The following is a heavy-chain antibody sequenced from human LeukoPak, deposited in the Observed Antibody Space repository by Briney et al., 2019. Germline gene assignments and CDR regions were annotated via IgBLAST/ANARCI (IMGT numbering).Heavy chain of an antibody. Sequence: SETLSLTCTVSGGSISSSSYYWGWIRQPPGKGLEWIGSIYYSGSTYYNPSLKSRVTISVDTSKNQFSLKLSSATAADTAVYYCARRPADYDFWSGFIRDALDIWGQGTMVTVSS. D-gene: IGHD3-3*01. J-gene: IGHJ3*02. CDR2: IYYSGST. V-gene: IGHV4-39*01. CDR3: ARRPADYDFWSGFIRDALDI. CDR1: GGSISSSSYY.